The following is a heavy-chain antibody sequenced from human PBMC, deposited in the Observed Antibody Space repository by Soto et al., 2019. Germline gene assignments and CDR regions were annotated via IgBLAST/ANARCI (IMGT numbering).Heavy chain of an antibody. CDR3: ARGGSEGVLDF. D-gene: IGHD3-10*01. Sequence: TLSLTCAVSGGSISSGGYSWSWIRQPPGKGLEWIGYIYHSGSTYYSPSLKSRVTISVDRSKNQFSLKLSSVTAADTAVYFCARGGSEGVLDFWGQGTTVTVSS. CDR2: IYHSGST. V-gene: IGHV4-30-2*02. CDR1: GGSISSGGYS. J-gene: IGHJ6*02.